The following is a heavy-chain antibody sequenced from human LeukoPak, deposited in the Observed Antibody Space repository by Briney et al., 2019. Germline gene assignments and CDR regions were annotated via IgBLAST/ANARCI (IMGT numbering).Heavy chain of an antibody. CDR2: ISGSGGST. CDR1: GFTFSSYA. CDR3: AKGGGGVLAS. Sequence: GGSLRLSCAASGFTFSSYAMSWVRQAPGKGLEWVSSISGSGGSTYYADSVKGRFTISRDNSKNTLFLQINSLKADDTAVYYCAKGGGGVLASWGQGTLVTVSS. V-gene: IGHV3-23*01. D-gene: IGHD3-16*01. J-gene: IGHJ4*02.